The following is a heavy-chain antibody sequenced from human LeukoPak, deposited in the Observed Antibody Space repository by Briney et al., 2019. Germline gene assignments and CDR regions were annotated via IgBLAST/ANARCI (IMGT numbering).Heavy chain of an antibody. J-gene: IGHJ5*02. V-gene: IGHV4-59*12. CDR1: GGSISSYY. D-gene: IGHD6-19*01. CDR3: AREKTVASTGWFDP. CDR2: IYYSGST. Sequence: PSETLSLTCTVSGGSISSYYWSWIRQPPGKGLEWIGYIYYSGSTNYNPSLKSRVTMSIDTPASQFSLQLTSVTAADTAVYYCAREKTVASTGWFDPWGPGTLVIVSS.